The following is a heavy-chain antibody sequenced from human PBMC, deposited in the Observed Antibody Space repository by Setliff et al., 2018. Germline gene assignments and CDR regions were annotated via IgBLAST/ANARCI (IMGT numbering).Heavy chain of an antibody. J-gene: IGHJ6*03. CDR1: GDTFRSYG. CDR3: VREGVDARSSTDYRYYMDV. D-gene: IGHD2-8*01. V-gene: IGHV1-69*05. Sequence: SVKVSCKASGDTFRSYGISWVRQAPGQGLEWMGGTIPMFGSTSYAQKFQGRVTIITDESTTTAYMELSSLGSEDTAVYYCVREGVDARSSTDYRYYMDVWGKGTTVTVSS. CDR2: TIPMFGST.